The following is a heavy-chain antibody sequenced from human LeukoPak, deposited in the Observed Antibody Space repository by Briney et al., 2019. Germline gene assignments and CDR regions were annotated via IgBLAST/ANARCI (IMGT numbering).Heavy chain of an antibody. CDR3: ARVQGYCSTTSCYPRY. Sequence: EASVKVSCKASGYTLTNYALNWVRQAPGQGLEWMGWINTNTGNPTYAQGFTGRFVFSLDTSVNTAYLQISSLKAEDTAIYYCARVQGYCSTTSCYPRYWGQGTLVTVSS. D-gene: IGHD2-2*01. V-gene: IGHV7-4-1*02. J-gene: IGHJ4*02. CDR2: INTNTGNP. CDR1: GYTLTNYA.